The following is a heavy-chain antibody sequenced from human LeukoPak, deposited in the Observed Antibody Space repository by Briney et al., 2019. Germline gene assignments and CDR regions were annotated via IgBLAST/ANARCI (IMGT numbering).Heavy chain of an antibody. Sequence: ASVKVSCKVSGYTLTELSMHWMRQAPGKGLEWMGGFDPEDGETIYAQKFQGRVTMTEDTSTDTAYMELSSLRSEDTAVYYCANAEHYYDSSGLSYYFDYWGQGTLVTVSS. J-gene: IGHJ4*02. CDR1: GYTLTELS. CDR3: ANAEHYYDSSGLSYYFDY. D-gene: IGHD3-22*01. CDR2: FDPEDGET. V-gene: IGHV1-24*01.